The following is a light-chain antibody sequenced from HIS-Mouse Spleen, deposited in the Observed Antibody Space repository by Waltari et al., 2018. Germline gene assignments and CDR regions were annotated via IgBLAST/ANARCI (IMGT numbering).Light chain of an antibody. CDR2: EGS. V-gene: IGLV2-23*01. Sequence: QSALTQPASVSGSPGQSIPISCTGTSSDVGSYNLVSWYQQHPGKAPKLMIHEGSKRPSGVSNRFSGSKSGNTASLTISGLQAEDEADYYCCSYAGSSTWVFGGGTKLTVL. J-gene: IGLJ3*02. CDR3: CSYAGSSTWV. CDR1: SSDVGSYNL.